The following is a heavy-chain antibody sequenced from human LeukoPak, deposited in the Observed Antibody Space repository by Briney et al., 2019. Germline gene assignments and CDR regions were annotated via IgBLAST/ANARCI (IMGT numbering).Heavy chain of an antibody. V-gene: IGHV1-3*03. D-gene: IGHD3-3*01. CDR3: ARARYETRIWPKSRYDYYYYMDV. J-gene: IGHJ6*03. CDR1: GYTFTNYA. CDR2: INGGNGNT. Sequence: ASVKVSCEASGYTFTNYAMHWVRQAPGQRLEWMGWINGGNGNTKYSQEFQGRVTITRDTSASTAYMEVSSLRSEDMAVYYCARARYETRIWPKSRYDYYYYMDVWGKGTTVTVSS.